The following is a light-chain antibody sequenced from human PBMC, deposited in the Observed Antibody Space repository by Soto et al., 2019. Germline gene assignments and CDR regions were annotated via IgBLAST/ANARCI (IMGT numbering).Light chain of an antibody. CDR3: QQSYSTLRT. Sequence: IHMTQSPSSPSASXGDRVTITGRASHSISSYSNSYHKNPGXAPKLRXYAASSLQSGAPPSFSGSGSGTDFTLTISSRQPEDFATYYCQQSYSTLRTFGQGTKVDI. V-gene: IGKV1-39*01. CDR1: HSISSY. CDR2: AAS. J-gene: IGKJ1*01.